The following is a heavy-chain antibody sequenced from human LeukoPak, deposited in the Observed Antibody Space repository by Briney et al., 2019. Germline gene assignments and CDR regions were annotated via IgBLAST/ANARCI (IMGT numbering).Heavy chain of an antibody. CDR3: ARDIVVVPAATDYYYYYMDV. V-gene: IGHV4-59*01. D-gene: IGHD2-2*01. Sequence: SETLSLTCTVSGGSISSYYWSWIRQPPGKGLEWIGYIYYSGSTNYNPSLKSRVAISVDTSKNQFSLKLSSVTAADTAVYNCARDIVVVPAATDYYYYYMDVWGKGTTVTVSS. CDR1: GGSISSYY. CDR2: IYYSGST. J-gene: IGHJ6*03.